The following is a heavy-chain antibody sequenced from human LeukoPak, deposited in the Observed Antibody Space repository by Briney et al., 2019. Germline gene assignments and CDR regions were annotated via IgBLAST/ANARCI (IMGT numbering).Heavy chain of an antibody. Sequence: GGSLRLSCAASGFTFCSYSMNWVRQAPGKGREWGLSISSSGSYIYYADSVKGRYTISRDNAKTSLYLQMNRLRAEDTAVYYCARDLPITIPDAFDIWGQGTMVTVSS. D-gene: IGHD3-3*01. CDR3: ARDLPITIPDAFDI. CDR2: ISSSGSYI. J-gene: IGHJ3*02. CDR1: GFTFCSYS. V-gene: IGHV3-21*01.